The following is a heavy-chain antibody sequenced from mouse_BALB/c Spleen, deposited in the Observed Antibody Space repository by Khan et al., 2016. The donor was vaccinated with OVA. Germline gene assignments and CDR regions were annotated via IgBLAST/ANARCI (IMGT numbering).Heavy chain of an antibody. D-gene: IGHD2-14*01. Sequence: VQLQESRPRLVQPSQTLSLTCSVTGDSITSGYWTWIRNFPGNKLESMGYMLYSGYTDYKTSLKSRTSITRHTSKNQYSLNLNSVYTEGTATYYCASTPYRYAFAYWGQGTLVTVSA. J-gene: IGHJ3*01. CDR2: MLYSGYT. CDR3: ASTPYRYAFAY. CDR1: GDSITSGY. V-gene: IGHV3-8*02.